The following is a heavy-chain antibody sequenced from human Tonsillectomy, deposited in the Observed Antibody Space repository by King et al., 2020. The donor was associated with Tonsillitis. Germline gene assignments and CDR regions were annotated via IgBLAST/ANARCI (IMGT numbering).Heavy chain of an antibody. D-gene: IGHD3-16*01. V-gene: IGHV1-69*01. Sequence: QLVQSGAEVKKPGSSVKVSCKASGGTFSSYAFSWVRQAPGQGLEWMGGIIPMFGTTNYTLKFQGRLTITADDSTNTVYMELTSLRSDDTAVYYCASYSYGGESAFSPLDSWGPGTLVIVSS. CDR2: IIPMFGTT. CDR1: GGTFSSYA. CDR3: ASYSYGGESAFSPLDS. J-gene: IGHJ4*02.